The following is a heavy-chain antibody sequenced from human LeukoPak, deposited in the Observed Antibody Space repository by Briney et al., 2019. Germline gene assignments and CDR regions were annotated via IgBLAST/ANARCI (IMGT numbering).Heavy chain of an antibody. V-gene: IGHV3-30*03. CDR1: GFTFSSYG. CDR2: ISYDGSNK. Sequence: GGSLRLSCAASGFTFSSYGMHWVRQAPGKGLEWMAVISYDGSNKYYADSVKGRFTISRDNSKNTLYLQMNSLRAEDTAVYYCARQQLVRSYYYYGMDVWGQGTTVTVSS. J-gene: IGHJ6*02. D-gene: IGHD6-13*01. CDR3: ARQQLVRSYYYYGMDV.